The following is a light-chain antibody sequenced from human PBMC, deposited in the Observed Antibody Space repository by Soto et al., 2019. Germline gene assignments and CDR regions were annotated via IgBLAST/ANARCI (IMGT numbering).Light chain of an antibody. CDR3: SSYAGSNNWV. V-gene: IGLV2-8*01. CDR2: EVS. CDR1: SSDVGGYNY. J-gene: IGLJ3*02. Sequence: QSVLTQPPSASGSPGQSVTISCTGTSSDVGGYNYVSWYQQHPGKAPKLMIYEVSKWPSGVPDRFSGSKSGNTASLTVSGLQAEDEADYYCSSYAGSNNWVFGGGTQLTV.